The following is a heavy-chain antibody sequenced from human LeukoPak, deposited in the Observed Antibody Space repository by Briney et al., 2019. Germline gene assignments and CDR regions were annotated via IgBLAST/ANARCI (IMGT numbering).Heavy chain of an antibody. J-gene: IGHJ4*02. CDR2: IYYSGST. CDR1: GGSISSGDYY. V-gene: IGHV4-30-4*08. D-gene: IGHD5-12*01. CDR3: AWGGYDRHIDY. Sequence: SETLSLTCTVSGGSISSGDYYWSWIRHPPGKGLEWIGYIYYSGSTYYNPSLKSRVTISVDTSKNQFSLKLSSVTAADTAVYYCAWGGYDRHIDYWGQGTLVTVSS.